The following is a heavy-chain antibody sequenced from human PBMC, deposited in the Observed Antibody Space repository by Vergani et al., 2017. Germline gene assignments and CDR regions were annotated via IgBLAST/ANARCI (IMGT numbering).Heavy chain of an antibody. CDR3: ARRARDSSGWLDPSFDY. V-gene: IGHV5-10-1*03. Sequence: EVQLVPSGAEVKKPGESLRISCTGSGYSFTSYWISWVRQMPGKGLEWMGRIDPSDSYTNYSPSFQGHVTISADKSISTAYLQWSSLKASDTAMYYCARRARDSSGWLDPSFDYWGQGTLVTVSS. CDR2: IDPSDSYT. D-gene: IGHD6-19*01. CDR1: GYSFTSYW. J-gene: IGHJ4*02.